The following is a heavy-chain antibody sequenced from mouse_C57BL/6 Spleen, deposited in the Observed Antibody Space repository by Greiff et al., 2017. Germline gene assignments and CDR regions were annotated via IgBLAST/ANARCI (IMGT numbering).Heavy chain of an antibody. CDR2: IDPETGGT. J-gene: IGHJ2*01. V-gene: IGHV1-15*01. D-gene: IGHD1-1*01. Sequence: QVQLQQSGAELVRPGASVTLSCKASGYTFTDYEMHWVKQTPVHGLEWIGAIDPETGGTAYNQKFKGKGILTADKSSSTTYMELHSLTSVDSAVYYCTRAPYYSSSYVDYWGQGTTLTVSS. CDR1: GYTFTDYE. CDR3: TRAPYYSSSYVDY.